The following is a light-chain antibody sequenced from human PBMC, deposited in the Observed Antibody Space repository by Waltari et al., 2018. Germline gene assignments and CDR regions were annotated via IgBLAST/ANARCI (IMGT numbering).Light chain of an antibody. CDR1: SSDVGSYNL. CDR2: EGS. Sequence: QSVLTQPASVSGSPGQSITTSCTGTSSDVGSYNLVSWYQQNPGKAPKLMIYEGSKRPSGVSNRFSGSKSGNTASLTISGLQAEDEADYYCCSYVGSSTYVFGTGTKVTVL. CDR3: CSYVGSSTYV. J-gene: IGLJ1*01. V-gene: IGLV2-23*01.